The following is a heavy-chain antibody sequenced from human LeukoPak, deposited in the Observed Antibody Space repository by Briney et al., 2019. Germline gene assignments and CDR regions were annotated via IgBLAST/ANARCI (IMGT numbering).Heavy chain of an antibody. V-gene: IGHV3-33*01. CDR3: ASRATVTTDRFWFDP. Sequence: GRSLRLSCAASGFTFSSYGMHWVRQAPGKGLEWVAVVWFDGSKKYSADSVKGRITISRDDSKNTLYLQMNSLRAEDTAVYYCASRATVTTDRFWFDPWGQGTLVTVSS. J-gene: IGHJ5*02. D-gene: IGHD4-11*01. CDR2: VWFDGSKK. CDR1: GFTFSSYG.